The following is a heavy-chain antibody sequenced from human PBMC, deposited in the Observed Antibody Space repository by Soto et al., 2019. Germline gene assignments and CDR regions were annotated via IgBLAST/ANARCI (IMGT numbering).Heavy chain of an antibody. Sequence: QVQLVQSGAEVKKPGSSVKVSCKASGGTFSSYAISWVRQAPGQGLEWMGGIIPIFGTANYARKFQGRVTITADESTSTAYMGLGSLRSEDTAVYYCAVAYCGGDCYDYYYYGMDVWGQGTTVTVSS. D-gene: IGHD2-21*02. CDR3: AVAYCGGDCYDYYYYGMDV. CDR1: GGTFSSYA. CDR2: IIPIFGTA. J-gene: IGHJ6*02. V-gene: IGHV1-69*01.